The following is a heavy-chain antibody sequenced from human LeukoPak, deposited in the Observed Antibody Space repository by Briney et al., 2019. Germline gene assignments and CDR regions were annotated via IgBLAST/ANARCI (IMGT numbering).Heavy chain of an antibody. CDR3: ASLSLGHY. CDR1: GFTVSNNY. CDR2: IYSGGST. V-gene: IGHV3-53*01. Sequence: PGGSLRLSCAASGFTVSNNYMSWVRQAPGKGLEWVSVIYSGGSTYYADSVKGRFTISRDPSKNTLSLQMNSLRAEDTAVYYCASLSLGHYWGQGTLVTVSS. D-gene: IGHD6-6*01. J-gene: IGHJ4*02.